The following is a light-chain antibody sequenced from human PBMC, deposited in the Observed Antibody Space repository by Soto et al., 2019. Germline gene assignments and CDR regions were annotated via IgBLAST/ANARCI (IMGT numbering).Light chain of an antibody. CDR3: AQGLATPFT. V-gene: IGKV2-28*01. J-gene: IGKJ4*01. CDR2: LGS. Sequence: DIVMTQSPLSLPVTPGEPASISCRSSQSLLHSNGDTYLDWYLQKPGQSPQLLIYLGSNRASGVPDRFSGSGSGTDFTLTINRVEAEDVGLYFCAQGLATPFTFGGGTKVDIK. CDR1: QSLLHSNGDTY.